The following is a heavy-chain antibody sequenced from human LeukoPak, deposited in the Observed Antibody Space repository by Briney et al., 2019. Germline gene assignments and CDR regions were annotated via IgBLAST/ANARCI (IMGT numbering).Heavy chain of an antibody. J-gene: IGHJ5*02. V-gene: IGHV3-30*02. Sequence: GGSLRLSCAASGFTFTTYWMSWVRQAPGKGLEWVTFIQYDGSSKYYADSVKGRFTISRDNSKNSLYLQMNSLRAEDTAVYYCARAGSSSGFDPWGQGTLVTVSS. CDR3: ARAGSSSGFDP. CDR1: GFTFTTYW. CDR2: IQYDGSSK. D-gene: IGHD1-1*01.